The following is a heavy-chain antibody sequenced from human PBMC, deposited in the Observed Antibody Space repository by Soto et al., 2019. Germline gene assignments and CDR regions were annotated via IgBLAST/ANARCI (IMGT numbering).Heavy chain of an antibody. CDR1: GGTFSSYA. V-gene: IGHV1-69*12. D-gene: IGHD6-19*01. CDR3: AQTLGLAVAGPGRFDL. CDR2: IIPTFGRA. J-gene: IGHJ2*01. Sequence: QVQLVQSGAEVKKPGSSVKVSCKASGGTFSSYAISWVRQAPGQGLEWMGGIIPTFGRANYAQKFQGRVTITAAALTSTVYMELSSLRTEDMAVYYCAQTLGLAVAGPGRFDLWGRGTLVTVCS.